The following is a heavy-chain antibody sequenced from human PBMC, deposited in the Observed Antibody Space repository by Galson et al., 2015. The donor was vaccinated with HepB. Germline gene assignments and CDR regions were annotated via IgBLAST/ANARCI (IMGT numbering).Heavy chain of an antibody. V-gene: IGHV3-30*03. Sequence: SLRLSCAASGFTFSNYGMHWVRQAPGKGLEGVAVMSYDGSKEYYADSVKGRFTISRDNSKNTPYLQMNSLRAEDTAMYYCARDSTRTHSEDLQYWGQGTLVTVSS. J-gene: IGHJ1*01. CDR1: GFTFSNYG. D-gene: IGHD1/OR15-1a*01. CDR3: ARDSTRTHSEDLQY. CDR2: MSYDGSKE.